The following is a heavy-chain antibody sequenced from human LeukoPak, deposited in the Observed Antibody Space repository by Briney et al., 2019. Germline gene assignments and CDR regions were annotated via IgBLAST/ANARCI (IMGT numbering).Heavy chain of an antibody. CDR3: ARARWLARHAFDI. V-gene: IGHV3-74*01. J-gene: IGHJ3*02. CDR1: GFTFSSYW. Sequence: GGSLRLSCAASGFTFSSYWMHWARQAPGKGLVWVSRINSDGSSTSYADSVKGRFTISRDNAKNTLYLQMNSLRAEDTAVYYCARARWLARHAFDIWGQGTMVTVSS. CDR2: INSDGSST. D-gene: IGHD6-19*01.